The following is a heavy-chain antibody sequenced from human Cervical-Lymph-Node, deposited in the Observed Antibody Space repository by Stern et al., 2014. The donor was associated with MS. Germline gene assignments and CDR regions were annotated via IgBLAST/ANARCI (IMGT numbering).Heavy chain of an antibody. Sequence: QVQLVESGPGLVKPSETLSLTCTVSYWSVSSYYWSWIRQPPGKGLEWIGYVYYDGSSNYNSSLKRRVSISLDTSRNQFSLKLTSVTAADTAVYYCARVSTSFDDWGPGTLVIVSS. CDR2: VYYDGSS. CDR1: YWSVSSYY. D-gene: IGHD4-11*01. CDR3: ARVSTSFDD. J-gene: IGHJ4*02. V-gene: IGHV4-59*02.